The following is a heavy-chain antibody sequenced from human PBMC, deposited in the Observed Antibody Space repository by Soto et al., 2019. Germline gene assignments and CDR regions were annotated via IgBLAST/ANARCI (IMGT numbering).Heavy chain of an antibody. Sequence: ASVKVSCKASGGTFSSYAISWVRQAPGQGLEWMGGIIPIFGTANYAQKFQGRVTITADKSTSTAYMELSSLRSEDTAVYYCARGQDIVVVVAATRLGYYYYGMDVWGQGTTVTVSS. CDR3: ARGQDIVVVVAATRLGYYYYGMDV. CDR1: GGTFSSYA. V-gene: IGHV1-69*06. CDR2: IIPIFGTA. J-gene: IGHJ6*02. D-gene: IGHD2-15*01.